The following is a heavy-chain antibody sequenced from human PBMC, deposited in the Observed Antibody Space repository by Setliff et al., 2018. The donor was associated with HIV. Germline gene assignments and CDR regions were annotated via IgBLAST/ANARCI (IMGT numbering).Heavy chain of an antibody. Sequence: GASVKVSCKASGYTFSDYYMHWVRQAPGQGLEWMGWINPNSGGTKSAQKFQGRVTMTWDTSISTAYMELSRLRSDDTAVYYCASKLYCTNGVCLDAFDIWGQGTMVTVSS. CDR1: GYTFSDYY. J-gene: IGHJ3*02. CDR2: INPNSGGT. D-gene: IGHD2-8*01. CDR3: ASKLYCTNGVCLDAFDI. V-gene: IGHV1-2*02.